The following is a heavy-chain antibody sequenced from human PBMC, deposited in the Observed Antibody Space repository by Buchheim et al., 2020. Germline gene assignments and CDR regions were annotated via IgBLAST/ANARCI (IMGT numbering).Heavy chain of an antibody. CDR1: GGSISSGDYY. D-gene: IGHD5-12*01. V-gene: IGHV4-30-4*01. CDR2: IYYSGST. CDR3: ARGKTKVYGYSGSDLVGMDV. Sequence: QVQLQESGPGLVKPSQTLSLTCTVSGGSISSGDYYWSWIRQPPGKGLEWIGYIYYSGSTYYNPSLKSRVTISVDTSKNQFSLKLSSVTAADTAVYYCARGKTKVYGYSGSDLVGMDVWGQGTT. J-gene: IGHJ6*02.